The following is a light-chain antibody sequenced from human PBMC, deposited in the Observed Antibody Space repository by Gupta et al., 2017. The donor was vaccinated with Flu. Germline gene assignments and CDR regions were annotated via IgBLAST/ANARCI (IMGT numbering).Light chain of an antibody. J-gene: IGLJ3*02. Sequence: VTISCTGSSSNIGAGYDVHWYQQLPGTAPKLLIYGNSNRPSGVPDRFSGSKSGTSASLAITGLQAEDEADYYCRSYDSSLSAWVFGGGTKLTVL. CDR2: GNS. V-gene: IGLV1-40*01. CDR3: RSYDSSLSAWV. CDR1: SSNIGAGYD.